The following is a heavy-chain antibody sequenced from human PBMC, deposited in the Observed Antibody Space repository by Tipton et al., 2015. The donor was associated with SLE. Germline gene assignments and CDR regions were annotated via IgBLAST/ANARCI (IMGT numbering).Heavy chain of an antibody. CDR1: GGSISSSSYY. CDR3: ARGGGQQGRAFDI. CDR2: IYYSGST. D-gene: IGHD6-13*01. J-gene: IGHJ3*02. V-gene: IGHV4-39*07. Sequence: TLSLTCTVSGGSISSSSYYWGWVRQPPGKGLEWIGSIYYSGSTYYNPSLKSRVTISVDTSKNRFSLKLSSVTAADTAVYYCARGGGQQGRAFDIWGQGTMVTVSS.